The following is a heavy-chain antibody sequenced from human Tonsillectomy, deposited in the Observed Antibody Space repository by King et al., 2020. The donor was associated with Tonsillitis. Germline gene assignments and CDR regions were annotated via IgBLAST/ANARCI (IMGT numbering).Heavy chain of an antibody. CDR1: GFTFSSYS. CDR3: ARDYYDSSGSDAFDI. V-gene: IGHV3-48*01. D-gene: IGHD3-22*01. J-gene: IGHJ3*02. Sequence: VQLVESGGGLVQPGGSLRLSCAASGFTFSSYSMNWVRKAPGKGLEWVSYISSSSSTIYYADSVKGRFTISRDNAKNSLYLQMNSLRAEDTAVYYCARDYYDSSGSDAFDIWGQGTMVTVSS. CDR2: ISSSSSTI.